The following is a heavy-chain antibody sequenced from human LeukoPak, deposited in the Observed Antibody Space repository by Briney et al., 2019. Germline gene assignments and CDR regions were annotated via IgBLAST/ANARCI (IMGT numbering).Heavy chain of an antibody. V-gene: IGHV1-2*02. D-gene: IGHD3-10*01. J-gene: IGHJ4*02. Sequence: GASVKVSCKASGYTFTGYYMHWVRQAPGQGLEWMGWINPNSGGTNYSQKFQGRVTITRDTSASTAYMELSSLRSEDTAVYYCARDRWGSYYGSGLQEYWGQGTLVTVSS. CDR2: INPNSGGT. CDR3: ARDRWGSYYGSGLQEY. CDR1: GYTFTGYY.